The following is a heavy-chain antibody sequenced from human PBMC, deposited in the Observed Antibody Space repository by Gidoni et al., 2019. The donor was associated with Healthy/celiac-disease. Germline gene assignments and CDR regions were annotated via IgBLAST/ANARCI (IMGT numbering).Heavy chain of an antibody. CDR3: ARAAIVVVPAAPFFDY. V-gene: IGHV4-31*03. CDR2: IYYSGST. D-gene: IGHD2-2*01. J-gene: IGHJ4*02. CDR1: GGSISSGGYY. Sequence: QVQLQESGPGLVKPSQTLSLTCTVSGGSISSGGYYWSWIRQHPGKGLEWIGYIYYSGSTYYNPSLKSRVTISVDTSKNQFSLKLSSVTAADTAVYYCARAAIVVVPAAPFFDYWGQGTLVTVSS.